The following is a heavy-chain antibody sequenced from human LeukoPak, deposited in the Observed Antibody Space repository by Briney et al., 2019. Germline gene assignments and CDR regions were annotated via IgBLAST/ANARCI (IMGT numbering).Heavy chain of an antibody. CDR1: GFTFSSYA. D-gene: IGHD3-10*01. Sequence: PGGSLRLSCAASGFTFSSYAMSWVRQAPGKGLEWVSAISGSGGSTYYADSVKGRFTISRDNSKNTLYLQMNSLRAEDTAVYYCAKEGAALGFGELIGFDIWGQGTMVTVSS. CDR3: AKEGAALGFGELIGFDI. V-gene: IGHV3-23*01. J-gene: IGHJ3*02. CDR2: ISGSGGST.